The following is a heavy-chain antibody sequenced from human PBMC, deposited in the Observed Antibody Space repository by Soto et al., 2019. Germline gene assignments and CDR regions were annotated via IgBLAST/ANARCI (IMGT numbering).Heavy chain of an antibody. CDR2: IRGFSPYT. D-gene: IGHD2-15*01. Sequence: AGGSLRLSCVASGFTFRTYTMNWVRQAPGKGLEWVSGIRGFSPYTFYAESVKGRFTISRDNAKDSMYLQMNSLRAEDTAVYYCARDRGYDAHDYYFNAMDVWGQGTTVTVSS. CDR1: GFTFRTYT. CDR3: ARDRGYDAHDYYFNAMDV. V-gene: IGHV3-21*01. J-gene: IGHJ6*02.